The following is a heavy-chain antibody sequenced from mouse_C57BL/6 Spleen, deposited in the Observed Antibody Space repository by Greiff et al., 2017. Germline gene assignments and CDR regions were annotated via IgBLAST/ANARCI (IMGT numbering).Heavy chain of an antibody. CDR3: APPYYYGSSYWYFDV. J-gene: IGHJ1*03. Sequence: VHVKQSVAELVRPGASVKLSCTASGFNIKNTYMHWVKQRPEQGLEWIGRIDPANGNTKYAPKFQGKATITADTSSNTAYLQLSSLTSEDTAIYYCAPPYYYGSSYWYFDVWGTGTTVTVSS. CDR2: IDPANGNT. D-gene: IGHD1-1*01. V-gene: IGHV14-3*01. CDR1: GFNIKNTY.